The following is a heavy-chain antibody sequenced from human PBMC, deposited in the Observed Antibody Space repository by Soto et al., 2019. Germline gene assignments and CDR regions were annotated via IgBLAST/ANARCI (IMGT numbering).Heavy chain of an antibody. V-gene: IGHV3-30-3*01. CDR3: ARRLTTTVSALGY. CDR2: ISEDGGNK. D-gene: IGHD4-4*01. Sequence: PGGSLRLSXTASGLTFTSYAIHWVRQAPGRGLEWVSVISEDGGNKYFAESVRGRFLISRDNSKNTVYLQMNSLGPEDTAVYFCARRLTTTVSALGYWGQGTLVTVSS. J-gene: IGHJ4*02. CDR1: GLTFTSYA.